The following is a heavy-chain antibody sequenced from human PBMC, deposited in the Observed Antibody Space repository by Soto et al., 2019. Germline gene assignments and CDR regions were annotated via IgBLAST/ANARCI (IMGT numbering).Heavy chain of an antibody. CDR2: ISSDGSST. CDR1: GFTFRSYW. Sequence: EVQLVESGGGLIQPGGSLRLSCAASGFTFRSYWMHWVRQGPGKGLAWVARISSDGSSTSYADSVKGRFTISRDNAKNTLYLQMNSLRAEDTAVYYCAPKKSSSWAYYYYYMDVWGKGTTVTVSS. D-gene: IGHD6-19*01. J-gene: IGHJ6*03. V-gene: IGHV3-74*01. CDR3: APKKSSSWAYYYYYMDV.